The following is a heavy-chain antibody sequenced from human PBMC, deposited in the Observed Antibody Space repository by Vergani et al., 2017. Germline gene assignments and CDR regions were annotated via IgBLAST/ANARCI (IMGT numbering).Heavy chain of an antibody. CDR1: GYSISSGYY. Sequence: QVQLQESGPGLVKPSETLSLTCTVSGYSISSGYYWGWIRQPPGKGLGGIGSIYHSGSTYYNPSLTSRVTISVDTSKNQFSLKLSAVTAADTAVYYCARGLPTCFDYWGQGTLVTVSS. J-gene: IGHJ4*02. CDR2: IYHSGST. CDR3: ARGLPTCFDY. V-gene: IGHV4-38-2*02.